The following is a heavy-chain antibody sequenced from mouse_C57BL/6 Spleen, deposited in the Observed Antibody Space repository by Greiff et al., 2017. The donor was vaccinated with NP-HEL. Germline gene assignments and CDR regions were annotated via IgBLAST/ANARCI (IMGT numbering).Heavy chain of an antibody. Sequence: EVQLQESGGGLVQPKGSLKLSCAASGFSFNTYAMNWVRQAPGKGLEWVARIRSKSNNYATDYADSVKDRFTISIDDSESMLYLQMNNLKTEDTAMYYCVRNYGSRYWYFDVWGTGTTVTVSS. CDR3: VRNYGSRYWYFDV. CDR2: IRSKSNNYAT. V-gene: IGHV10-1*01. CDR1: GFSFNTYA. J-gene: IGHJ1*03. D-gene: IGHD1-1*01.